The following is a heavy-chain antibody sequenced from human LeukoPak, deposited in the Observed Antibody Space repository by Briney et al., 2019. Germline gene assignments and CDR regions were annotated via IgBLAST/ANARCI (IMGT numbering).Heavy chain of an antibody. CDR1: GFTFDDYA. Sequence: PGGSLRLSCAASGFTFDDYAMHWVRQAPGKGLEWVALISWEGHTTYYADSVRGRFTISRDNSKNSLYLQMNSLRSGDTAFYYCARHTDYGSATNYFDSWGQGTLVSVSS. D-gene: IGHD3-10*01. CDR3: ARHTDYGSATNYFDS. CDR2: ISWEGHTT. J-gene: IGHJ4*02. V-gene: IGHV3-43*01.